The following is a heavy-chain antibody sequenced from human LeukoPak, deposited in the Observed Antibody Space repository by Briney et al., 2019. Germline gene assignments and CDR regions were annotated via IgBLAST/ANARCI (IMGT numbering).Heavy chain of an antibody. V-gene: IGHV4-61*02. J-gene: IGHJ5*02. CDR3: ARAGRIAARLKWFDP. D-gene: IGHD6-6*01. Sequence: SETLSLTCTVSGGSISSSSYYWSWIRQPAGKGLEWIGRIYTSGSTNYNPSLKSRVTISVDTSKNQFSLKLSSVTAADTAVYYCARAGRIAARLKWFDPWGQGTLVTVSS. CDR2: IYTSGST. CDR1: GGSISSSSYY.